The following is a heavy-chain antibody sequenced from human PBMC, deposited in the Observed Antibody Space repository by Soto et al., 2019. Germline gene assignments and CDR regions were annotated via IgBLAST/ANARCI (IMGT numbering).Heavy chain of an antibody. CDR2: ISGSGGRT. D-gene: IGHD2-2*03. J-gene: IGHJ5*02. V-gene: IGHV3-23*01. Sequence: EVQLLESGGGLVQPGGSLRLSCAASGFTFSSYTMNWVRQAPGKGLEWVSTISGSGGRTYYADSVKCRFTISRDDSKNTLYLQMTSLRVGDTAVYYCAKNGSPWGQGTLVTVSS. CDR3: AKNGSP. CDR1: GFTFSSYT.